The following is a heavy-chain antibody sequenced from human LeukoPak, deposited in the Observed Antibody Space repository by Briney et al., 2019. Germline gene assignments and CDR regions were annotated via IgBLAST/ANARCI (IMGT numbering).Heavy chain of an antibody. V-gene: IGHV3-21*01. Sequence: PGGSLRLSCAASGFTFSSYSMNWVRQARGKGLEWVSSISSSSSYIYYADSVKGRFTISRDNAKNSLYLQMNSLRAEDTAVYYCARGVVPAARVPSDYYYYYGMDVWGQGTTVTVSS. CDR3: ARGVVPAARVPSDYYYYYGMDV. CDR2: ISSSSSYI. D-gene: IGHD2-2*01. CDR1: GFTFSSYS. J-gene: IGHJ6*02.